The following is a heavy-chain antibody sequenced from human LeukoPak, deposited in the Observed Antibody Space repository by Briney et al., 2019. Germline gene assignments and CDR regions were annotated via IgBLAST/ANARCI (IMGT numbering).Heavy chain of an antibody. CDR1: GFTFSSYG. D-gene: IGHD3-22*01. CDR2: ISYDGSNK. J-gene: IGHJ5*02. V-gene: IGHV3-30*03. CDR3: ARDVDSSSHYGWLDP. Sequence: GGSLRLSCAASGFTFSSYGMHWVRQTPGKGLEWVAVISYDGSNKYYADSVKGRFTISRDNSKNTLYLQMNSLRAEDTAVYYCARDVDSSSHYGWLDPWGQGTLVTVSS.